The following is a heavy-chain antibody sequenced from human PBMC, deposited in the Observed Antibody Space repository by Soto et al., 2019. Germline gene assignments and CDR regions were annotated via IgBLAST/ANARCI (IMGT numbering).Heavy chain of an antibody. CDR1: GFAFSSYE. D-gene: IGHD3-10*01. Sequence: EVQLVESGGGLVQPGGSLRLSCAASGFAFSSYEMKWVRQSPGKGLEWLSYISSTASTIHYADSVKGRFTISRDNANNSVYLQMNSLTADDSAVYYCARAAGTMTRGFHGMDVWGQGTTVTVSS. V-gene: IGHV3-48*03. CDR2: ISSTASTI. J-gene: IGHJ6*02. CDR3: ARAAGTMTRGFHGMDV.